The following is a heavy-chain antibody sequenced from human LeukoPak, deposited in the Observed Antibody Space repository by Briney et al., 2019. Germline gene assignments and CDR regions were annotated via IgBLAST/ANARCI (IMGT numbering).Heavy chain of an antibody. CDR1: GFTFSSYT. CDR3: ARDVSYCSGGSCAPDWVWFDP. D-gene: IGHD2-15*01. Sequence: GGSLRLSCAASGFTFSSYTMNWVRQAPGKGLEWVAVISCDGSNKYYADSVKGRFTISRDNSKNTLYLQMNSLRAEDTAVYYCARDVSYCSGGSCAPDWVWFDPWGQGTLVTVSS. CDR2: ISCDGSNK. V-gene: IGHV3-30*04. J-gene: IGHJ5*02.